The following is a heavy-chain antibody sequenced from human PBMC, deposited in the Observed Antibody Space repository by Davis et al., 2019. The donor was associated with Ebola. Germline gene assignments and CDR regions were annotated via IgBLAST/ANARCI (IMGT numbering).Heavy chain of an antibody. CDR1: GFTFSSYS. CDR3: ASYND. Sequence: GESLKISCEASGFTFSSYSMNWVRQAPGKGLEWVSSIYSGDNRNYADSVKGRCTISRDSSKNTLYLQISSLRAEDTATYYCASYNDWGQGTLVTVSS. CDR2: IYSGDNR. D-gene: IGHD5-24*01. V-gene: IGHV3-53*01. J-gene: IGHJ4*02.